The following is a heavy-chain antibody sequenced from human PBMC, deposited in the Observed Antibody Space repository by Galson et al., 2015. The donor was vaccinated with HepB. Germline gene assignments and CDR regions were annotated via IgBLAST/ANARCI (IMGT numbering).Heavy chain of an antibody. Sequence: SLRLSCAASGFTVITNYMSWVRQAPGKGLEWVSIIYSGGYRSYADPVKGRFTLSRDNSKNTVYLQMNSLRAEDTAVYYCARATSGGYCSRTSCYYFDYWGQGALVTVSS. V-gene: IGHV3-53*01. J-gene: IGHJ4*02. CDR3: ARATSGGYCSRTSCYYFDY. CDR2: IYSGGYR. D-gene: IGHD2-2*01. CDR1: GFTVITNY.